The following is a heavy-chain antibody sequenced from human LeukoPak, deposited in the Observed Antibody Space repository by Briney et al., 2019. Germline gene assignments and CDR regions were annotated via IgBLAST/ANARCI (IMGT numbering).Heavy chain of an antibody. Sequence: PPETLSLTCAVYGGSFSGYYWSWIRQPPGKGLEWIGEINHSGSTNYNPSLKSRVTISVDTSKNQFSLKLSSVTAADTAVYYCARVVSSSWYDSIDYWGQGTLVTVSS. CDR2: INHSGST. CDR3: ARVVSSSWYDSIDY. D-gene: IGHD6-13*01. V-gene: IGHV4-34*01. CDR1: GGSFSGYY. J-gene: IGHJ4*02.